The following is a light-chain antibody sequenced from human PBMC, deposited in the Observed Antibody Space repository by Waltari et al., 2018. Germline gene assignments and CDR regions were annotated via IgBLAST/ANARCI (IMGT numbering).Light chain of an antibody. CDR1: QAVSNY. V-gene: IGKV3-11*01. CDR2: DAS. CDR3: QQRVSWPVT. Sequence: EIVLTQSPGTLSVSPGETATLSYRASQAVSNYLGWYQQKPGQPPRLLINDASNRAPGVPARFSGSGSGTDFTLTISSLEPEDFGVYYCQQRVSWPVTFGQGTKLEIK. J-gene: IGKJ2*01.